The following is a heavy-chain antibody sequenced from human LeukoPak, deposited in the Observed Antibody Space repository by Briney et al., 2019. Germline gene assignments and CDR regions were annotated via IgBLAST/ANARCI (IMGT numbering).Heavy chain of an antibody. D-gene: IGHD6-6*01. CDR2: IYYSGST. V-gene: IGHV4-39*07. CDR1: GDSIRTSSYY. J-gene: IGHJ5*02. Sequence: SETLSLTCTVSGDSIRTSSYYWGWIRRSPGKGLEWIGSIYYSGSTYYNPSLKSRVTISVDTSKNQFSLKLSSVTAADTAVYYCARTSEGYSSSSRQSWFDPWGQGTLVTVSS. CDR3: ARTSEGYSSSSRQSWFDP.